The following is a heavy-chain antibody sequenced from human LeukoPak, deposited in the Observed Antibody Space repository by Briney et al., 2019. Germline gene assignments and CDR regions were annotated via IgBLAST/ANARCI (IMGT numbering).Heavy chain of an antibody. CDR3: ARDYRAWFDP. D-gene: IGHD4-11*01. CDR2: IYTSGST. V-gene: IGHV4-61*02. CDR1: GGSISSGSYY. J-gene: IGHJ5*02. Sequence: SQTLSLTCTVSGGSISSGSYYWSWIRQPAGRGLEWIGRIYTSGSTNYNPSLKSRVTISVDTSKNQFSLKLSSVTAADTAVYYCARDYRAWFDPWGQGTLVTVSS.